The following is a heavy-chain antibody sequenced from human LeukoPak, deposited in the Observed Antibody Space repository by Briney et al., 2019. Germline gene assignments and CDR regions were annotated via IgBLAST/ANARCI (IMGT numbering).Heavy chain of an antibody. CDR1: GFTFSSSA. J-gene: IGHJ6*02. CDR2: ISNNGGYT. D-gene: IGHD4-17*01. Sequence: GGSLRLSCAASGFTFSSSAMSWVRQAPGKGLEWVSAISNNGGYTYYADSVKGRFTISRDNSKNTLYLQMNSLRAEDTAVYYCARVSNIYGDYYYYGMDVWGQGTTVTVSS. CDR3: ARVSNIYGDYYYYGMDV. V-gene: IGHV3-23*01.